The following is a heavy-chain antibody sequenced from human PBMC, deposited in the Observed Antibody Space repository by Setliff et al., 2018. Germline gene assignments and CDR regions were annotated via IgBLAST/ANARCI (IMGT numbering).Heavy chain of an antibody. J-gene: IGHJ4*02. D-gene: IGHD2-2*01. CDR1: GYTFSNYG. CDR3: SRLVRYCTSTSCQGASGAEF. Sequence: KVSCKASGYTFSNYGLTWVRQAPGQGLAWMGWISAYTGNTKYAQKLQGRVTMTTDPSTSTAYLELRSLTSDDTAVYYCSRLVRYCTSTSCQGASGAEFWGQGTLVTVSS. V-gene: IGHV1-18*01. CDR2: ISAYTGNT.